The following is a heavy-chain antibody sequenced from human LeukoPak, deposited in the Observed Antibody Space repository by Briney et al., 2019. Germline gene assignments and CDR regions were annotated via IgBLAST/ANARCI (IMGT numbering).Heavy chain of an antibody. CDR1: GYTFTGYY. CDR3: ARTIGSSSPFDY. V-gene: IGHV1-2*02. CDR2: INPNSGGT. D-gene: IGHD6-6*01. J-gene: IGHJ4*02. Sequence: ASVKVSCKASGYTFTGYYIHWVRQAPGQGLEWMGWINPNSGGTNYAQKFQGRVTMTRDTSISTAYMELSRLRSDDTAVYYCARTIGSSSPFDYWGQGTLVTVSS.